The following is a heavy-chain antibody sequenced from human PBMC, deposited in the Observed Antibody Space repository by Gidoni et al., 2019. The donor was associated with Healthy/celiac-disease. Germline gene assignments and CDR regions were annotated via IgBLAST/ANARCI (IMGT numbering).Heavy chain of an antibody. CDR3: ARIGDILTGWYYFDY. J-gene: IGHJ4*02. CDR2: IKQDGSEK. D-gene: IGHD3-9*01. CDR1: GFTFSSYW. V-gene: IGHV3-7*01. Sequence: VQLVESGGGLVQPGGSLSLSCAASGFTFSSYWMSWVRQAPGKGLEWVANIKQDGSEKYYVDSVKGRFTISRDNAKNSLYLQMNSLRAEDTAVYYCARIGDILTGWYYFDYWVQGTLVTVSS.